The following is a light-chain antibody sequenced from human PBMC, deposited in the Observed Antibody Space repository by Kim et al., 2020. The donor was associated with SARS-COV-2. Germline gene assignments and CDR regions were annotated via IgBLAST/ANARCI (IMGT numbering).Light chain of an antibody. CDR1: QSVDSY. CDR3: QHRSNWPPFT. CDR2: DTS. V-gene: IGKV3-11*01. Sequence: SPGGRATLSCRASQSVDSYLAWYQQRPGQAPRLLIYDTSNRATGIPARFSGSGSGADFTLTISSLEPDDSAVYYCQHRSNWPPFTFGPGTKVDIK. J-gene: IGKJ3*01.